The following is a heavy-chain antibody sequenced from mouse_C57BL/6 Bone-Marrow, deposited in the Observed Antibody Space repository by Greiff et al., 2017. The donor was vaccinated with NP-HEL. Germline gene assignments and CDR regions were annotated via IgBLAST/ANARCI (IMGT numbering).Heavy chain of an antibody. CDR3: ARHGDDYGGDWYFDV. J-gene: IGHJ1*03. CDR1: EYEFPSHD. CDR2: INSDGGST. D-gene: IGHD2-4*01. V-gene: IGHV5-2*01. Sequence: EVQRVESGGGLVQPGESLKLSCESNEYEFPSHDMSWVRKTPEKRLELVAAINSDGGSTYYPDTMERRFIISRDNTKKTLYLQMSSLRSEDTAVYYCARHGDDYGGDWYFDVWGTGTTVTVSS.